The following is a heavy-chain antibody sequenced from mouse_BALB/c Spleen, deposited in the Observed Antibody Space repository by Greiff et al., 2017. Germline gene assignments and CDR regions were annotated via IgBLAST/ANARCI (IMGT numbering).Heavy chain of an antibody. CDR2: IDPANGNT. CDR1: GFNIKDTY. V-gene: IGHV14-3*02. D-gene: IGHD1-1*01. CDR3: ARTTVVRNFDV. Sequence: EVQLQQSGAELVKPGASVKLSCTASGFNIKDTYMPWVKQRPEQGLEWIGRIDPANGNTKYDPKFQGKATITADTSSNTAYLQLSSLTSEDTAVYYCARTTVVRNFDVWGAGTTVTVSS. J-gene: IGHJ1*01.